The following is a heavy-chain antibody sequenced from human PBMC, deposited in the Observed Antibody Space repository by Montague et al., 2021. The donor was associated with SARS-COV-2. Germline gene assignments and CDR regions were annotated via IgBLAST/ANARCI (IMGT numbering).Heavy chain of an antibody. CDR3: ARDLAVVAATPFDY. CDR1: GFAFSSYA. CDR2: VSYDGSNK. D-gene: IGHD2-15*01. Sequence: SLRLSCAASGFAFSSYAMHWVRQAPGKGPEWVAVVSYDGSNKYYADSVKGRFTISRDNSKNTLYLQMNSLRAEDTAVYYCARDLAVVAATPFDYWGQGTLVTVSS. V-gene: IGHV3-30*04. J-gene: IGHJ4*02.